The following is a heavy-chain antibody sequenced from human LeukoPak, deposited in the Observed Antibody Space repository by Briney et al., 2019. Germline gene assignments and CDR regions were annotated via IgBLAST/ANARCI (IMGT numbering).Heavy chain of an antibody. CDR3: AREYCSGGSCYSRGYGMDV. V-gene: IGHV1-2*02. J-gene: IGHJ6*02. D-gene: IGHD2-15*01. CDR1: GYTFTGYY. CDR2: INPNSGGT. Sequence: GASVKVSCKASGYTFTGYYVHWVRQAPGQGLEWMGWINPNSGGTNYAQKFQGRVTMTRDTSISTAYMELGRLRSDDTAVYYCAREYCSGGSCYSRGYGMDVWGQGTTVTVSS.